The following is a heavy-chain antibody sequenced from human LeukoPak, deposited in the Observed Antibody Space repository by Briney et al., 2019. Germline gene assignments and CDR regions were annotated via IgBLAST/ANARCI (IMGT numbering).Heavy chain of an antibody. V-gene: IGHV3-7*05. CDR3: ARDRGYSYAPWY. J-gene: IGHJ4*02. Sequence: QPGGSLRLSCVASGFTFSNYWMNWVRQAPGKGLEWVANIKQDGGEKYYVDSVKGRFTISRDNAQSSLFLQINSLSAEDTAVYYCARDRGYSYAPWYWGQGTLVTVSS. D-gene: IGHD5-18*01. CDR1: GFTFSNYW. CDR2: IKQDGGEK.